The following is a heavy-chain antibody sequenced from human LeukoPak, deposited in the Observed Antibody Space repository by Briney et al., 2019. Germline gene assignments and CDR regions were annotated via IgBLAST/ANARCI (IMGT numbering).Heavy chain of an antibody. CDR1: GFTFNSYW. V-gene: IGHV3-74*01. Sequence: PGGSLRLSCAASGFTFNSYWMHWVRQAPGKRLVWVSRINSEGSSTTYADDVRGRFTISRDNAKNTLYLQMNSLRAEHTAESYCLTAVASQRWGQGTRVTVSS. J-gene: IGHJ4*02. D-gene: IGHD6-19*01. CDR2: INSEGSST. CDR3: LTAVASQR.